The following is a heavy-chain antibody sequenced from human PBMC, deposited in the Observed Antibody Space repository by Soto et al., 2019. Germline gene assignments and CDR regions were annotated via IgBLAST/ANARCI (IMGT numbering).Heavy chain of an antibody. CDR3: ARHRLRPNKYAMDV. V-gene: IGHV5-10-1*01. CDR1: GDNFIDYW. Sequence: GESLKISCKGFGDNFIDYWITWVRQTPGKGLEWMGRIDPTDSYRTYSPSFRGHVTISVDKSITTAYLQWNRLEASDTAVYYCARHRLRPNKYAMDVWGQGTTVTVSS. CDR2: IDPTDSYR. D-gene: IGHD3-16*01. J-gene: IGHJ6*02.